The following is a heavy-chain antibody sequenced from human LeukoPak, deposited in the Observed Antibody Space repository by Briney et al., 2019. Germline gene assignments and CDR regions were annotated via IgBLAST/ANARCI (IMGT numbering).Heavy chain of an antibody. Sequence: SETLSLTCTVSGGSISSSSYYWGWIRQPPGKGLEWIGSIYYSGSTYYNPSLKSRVTISVDTSKNQFSLKLSSVTAADTAVYYCVAAYSYGYPASVHYYGMDVWGQGTTVTVSS. CDR1: GGSISSSSYY. D-gene: IGHD5-18*01. V-gene: IGHV4-39*01. CDR2: IYYSGST. CDR3: VAAYSYGYPASVHYYGMDV. J-gene: IGHJ6*02.